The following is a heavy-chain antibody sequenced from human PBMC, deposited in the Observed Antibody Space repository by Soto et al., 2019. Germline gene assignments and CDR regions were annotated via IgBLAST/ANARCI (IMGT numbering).Heavy chain of an antibody. CDR3: ACLSPGYSSSLPDYPRRRTLDLGYSGM. CDR2: IIPILGIA. J-gene: IGHJ6*01. V-gene: IGHV1-69*02. Sequence: GHSVKVSCKASGGTFSSYTISWVRQAPGQGLEWMGRIIPILGIANYAQKFQGRVTITADKSTSTAYMELSSLRSEDTAVYYCACLSPGYSSSLPDYPRRRTLDLGYSGM. CDR1: GGTFSSYT. D-gene: IGHD6-13*01.